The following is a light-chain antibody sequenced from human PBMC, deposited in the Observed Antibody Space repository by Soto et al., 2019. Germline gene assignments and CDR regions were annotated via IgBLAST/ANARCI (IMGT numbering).Light chain of an antibody. CDR1: QSVTSTY. CDR3: HCRQFDSSRMYS. CDR2: GGT. J-gene: IGKJ2*03. V-gene: IGKV3-20*01. Sequence: EIVLTQSPGTLSLSPGERATLSCRASQSVTSTYLAWYHQKPGQSRRLIIYGGTTRASGFTDRFSGGVSGRVLTSSVSRLETEDSAVYDCHCRQFDSSRMYSFGHGTKLEI.